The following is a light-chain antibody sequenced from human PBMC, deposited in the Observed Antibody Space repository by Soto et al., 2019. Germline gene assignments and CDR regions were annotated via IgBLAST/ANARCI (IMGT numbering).Light chain of an antibody. CDR2: GAS. CDR3: QQYGSSPLT. J-gene: IGKJ4*01. CDR1: QSVSST. Sequence: EIVMTQSPATLSVSPGETATLSCRASQSVSSTLAWYQQKPGQAPRLLIYGASSRATGILDRFSGSGSGTDFTLTISRLEPEDFAVYYCQQYGSSPLTFGGGTKV. V-gene: IGKV3-20*01.